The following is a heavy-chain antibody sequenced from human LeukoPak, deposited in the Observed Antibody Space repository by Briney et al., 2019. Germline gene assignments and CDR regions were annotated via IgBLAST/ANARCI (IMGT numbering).Heavy chain of an antibody. V-gene: IGHV3-23*01. Sequence: GGSLRLSCAASGFTFSSYAMSWVRQAPGKGLEWVSAISAGGGSTYYAESVKGRFTISRDNSKNTLYLQMNSLRVEDTAVYNCAKGGFTGWFDPWGQGTLVTVSS. D-gene: IGHD3-10*01. CDR1: GFTFSSYA. CDR2: ISAGGGST. J-gene: IGHJ5*02. CDR3: AKGGFTGWFDP.